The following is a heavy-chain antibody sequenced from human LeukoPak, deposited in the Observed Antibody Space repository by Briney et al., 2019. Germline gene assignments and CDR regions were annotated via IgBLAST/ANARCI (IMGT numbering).Heavy chain of an antibody. CDR2: IRSKALYATR. V-gene: IGHV3-49*04. Sequence: GRSLRLSCTGFALILGGYAVDWVSHAPGHGLEWVGCIRSKALYATREYAASVEGRFTTSRDDSKGIADLQMNALKIEDTAVYYCARDKVNYYAPDYWGQGTLVTVSS. D-gene: IGHD1-7*01. CDR3: ARDKVNYYAPDY. J-gene: IGHJ4*02. CDR1: ALILGGYA.